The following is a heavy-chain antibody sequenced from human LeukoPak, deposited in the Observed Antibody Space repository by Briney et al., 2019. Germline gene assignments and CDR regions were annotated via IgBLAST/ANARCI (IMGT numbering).Heavy chain of an antibody. V-gene: IGHV4-59*01. Sequence: SETLSLTCTVSGGSISSYYWSWIRQPPGKGLECIGYIYYSGNTNYNPSLKSRVTISVDTSKNQFSLKLSSVTAADTAVYYCARGLSSSWTVGYYYYGMDVWGQGTTVTVSS. CDR2: IYYSGNT. D-gene: IGHD6-13*01. CDR3: ARGLSSSWTVGYYYYGMDV. CDR1: GGSISSYY. J-gene: IGHJ6*02.